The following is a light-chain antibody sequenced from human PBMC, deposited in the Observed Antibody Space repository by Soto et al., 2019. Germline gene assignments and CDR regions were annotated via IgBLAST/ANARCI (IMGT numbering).Light chain of an antibody. CDR1: QSVSSNY. J-gene: IGKJ1*01. Sequence: ESVLTQSPGTLSLSPGERATLSCRASQSVSSNYLAWYQQKPGQAPRLLIYGASTRATVLPDRFSGSGSGTDFTLTISRLEPEDSAVYYCQQYGSYPTWTFGQGTKVEIK. CDR2: GAS. CDR3: QQYGSYPTWT. V-gene: IGKV3-20*01.